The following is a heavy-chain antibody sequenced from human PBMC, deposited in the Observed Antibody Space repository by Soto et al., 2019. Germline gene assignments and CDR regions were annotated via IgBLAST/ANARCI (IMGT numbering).Heavy chain of an antibody. CDR3: AKDRTWRDTGSSEFDY. Sequence: GGSLRLSCAASGFTFINNAMTWVRQAPWKGLEWVSAVSDSGDRTFYADSVKGRFTISRDNSKNTLYLQMNSLRTEDTAVYYCAKDRTWRDTGSSEFDYWGQGALVTVS. CDR1: GFTFINNA. CDR2: VSDSGDRT. J-gene: IGHJ4*02. V-gene: IGHV3-23*01. D-gene: IGHD6-6*01.